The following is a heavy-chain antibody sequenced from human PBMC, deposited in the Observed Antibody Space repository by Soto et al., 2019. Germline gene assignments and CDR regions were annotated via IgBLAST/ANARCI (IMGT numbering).Heavy chain of an antibody. CDR3: ASSITGTFNNFDY. J-gene: IGHJ4*02. Sequence: SETLSLTCAVYGGSFSGYYWSWIRQPPGKGLEWIGEINHSGSTNYNPSLKSRVTISVDTSKNQFSLKLSPVTAADTAVYYCASSITGTFNNFDYWGQGTLVTVSS. V-gene: IGHV4-34*01. D-gene: IGHD1-7*01. CDR1: GGSFSGYY. CDR2: INHSGST.